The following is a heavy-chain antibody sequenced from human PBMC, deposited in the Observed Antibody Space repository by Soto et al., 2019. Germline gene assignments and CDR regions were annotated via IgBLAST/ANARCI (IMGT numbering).Heavy chain of an antibody. V-gene: IGHV3-11*06. J-gene: IGHJ6*02. D-gene: IGHD6-13*01. CDR2: ISSSGSYT. Sequence: PGGSLRLSCAASGFTFSDYYMSWIRQAPGKGLEWVSYISSSGSYTNYADSVKGRFTISRDNAKNSLYLQMNSLRAEDTAAYYCAKYSSSWRRYYYYGMDVWGQGTTVTVSS. CDR3: AKYSSSWRRYYYYGMDV. CDR1: GFTFSDYY.